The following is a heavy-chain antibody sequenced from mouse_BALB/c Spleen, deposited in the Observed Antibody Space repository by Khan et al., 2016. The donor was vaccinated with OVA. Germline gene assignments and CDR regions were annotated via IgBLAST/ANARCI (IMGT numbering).Heavy chain of an antibody. J-gene: IGHJ4*01. V-gene: IGHV9-2-1*01. CDR2: INTETGEP. CDR3: AIDDYDRGGLYAMDY. D-gene: IGHD2-4*01. CDR1: GYTFTDYS. Sequence: QIQLVQSGPELKKPGETVKISCKAAGYTFTDYSMNWVKQAPGKGLKWMGWINTETGEPTYADDFKGRFAFSLETSASTAYLQINNLKNEDRATXFCAIDDYDRGGLYAMDYWGQGTSVTVSS.